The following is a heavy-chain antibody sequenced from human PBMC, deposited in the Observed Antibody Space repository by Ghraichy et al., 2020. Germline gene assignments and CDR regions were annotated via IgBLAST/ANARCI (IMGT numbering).Heavy chain of an antibody. V-gene: IGHV3-53*01. J-gene: IGHJ4*02. D-gene: IGHD1-26*01. CDR2: IYSGGGT. CDR3: ARDAPSGSYLGY. CDR1: GFTVSTNY. Sequence: GGSLRLSCAASGFTVSTNYMSWVRQAPGKGLEWVSVIYSGGGTYYADSVKGRFTISRDNSKNTLYLQMNSLRAEDTAVYYCARDAPSGSYLGYWGQGTLVTVSS.